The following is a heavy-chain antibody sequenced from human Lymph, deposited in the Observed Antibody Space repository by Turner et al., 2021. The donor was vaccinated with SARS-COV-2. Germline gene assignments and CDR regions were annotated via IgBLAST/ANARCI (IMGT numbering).Heavy chain of an antibody. CDR3: VIFGGDYMFDY. V-gene: IGHV1-69*01. CDR2: IIPIFGKP. D-gene: IGHD3-10*01. J-gene: IGHJ4*02. CDR1: GGTFSSYA. Sequence: QVQLVRTGAAVKKRGSWVEVCCEASGGTFSSYAISWVLQDPGQWLEWMGGIIPIFGKPNDAQECQARVTITADESTSTDFMELSCLISVDTAMYYGVIFGGDYMFDYWGQGTLVTVSS.